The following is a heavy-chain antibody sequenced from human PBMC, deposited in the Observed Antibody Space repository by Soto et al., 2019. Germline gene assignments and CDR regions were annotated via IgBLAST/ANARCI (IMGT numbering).Heavy chain of an antibody. Sequence: PGGSLRLSCAASGFTFSSYAMSWVRQAPGKGQEWVSAISGNGGSTYYADSEKGRFTISRDNSKNTLYQQMNNLRAEDTAVYYCAKKEFSSWYSDYWGQGTLVTVSS. CDR2: ISGNGGST. CDR1: GFTFSSYA. V-gene: IGHV3-23*01. D-gene: IGHD6-13*01. J-gene: IGHJ4*02. CDR3: AKKEFSSWYSDY.